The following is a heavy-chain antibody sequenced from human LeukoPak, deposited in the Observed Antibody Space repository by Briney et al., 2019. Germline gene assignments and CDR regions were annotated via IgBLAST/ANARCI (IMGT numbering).Heavy chain of an antibody. CDR1: GFTFSSYG. V-gene: IGHV3-30*02. Sequence: GGSLRLSCAASGFTFSSYGMHWVRQAPGKGLEWVAFIRYDGSNKYYADSVKGRFTISRDNSKNTLYLQMNSLRAEDTAVYYCARGDSPTITIFGVVIKGYMDVWGKGTTVTVSS. D-gene: IGHD3-3*01. CDR2: IRYDGSNK. J-gene: IGHJ6*03. CDR3: ARGDSPTITIFGVVIKGYMDV.